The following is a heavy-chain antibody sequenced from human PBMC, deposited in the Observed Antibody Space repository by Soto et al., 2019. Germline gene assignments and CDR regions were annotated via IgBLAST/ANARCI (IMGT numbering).Heavy chain of an antibody. CDR2: IYYSGST. V-gene: IGHV4-39*01. J-gene: IGHJ4*02. CDR1: GGSISSSSYY. CDR3: ARLYPAGTDY. Sequence: SETLSLTCTVSGGSISSSSYYWGWIRQPPGKGLEWIGSIYYSGSTYYNPSLKSRVTISVDTSKNQFSLKLSSVTAADTAVYYCARLYPAGTDYWGQGTLVTVSS. D-gene: IGHD2-2*01.